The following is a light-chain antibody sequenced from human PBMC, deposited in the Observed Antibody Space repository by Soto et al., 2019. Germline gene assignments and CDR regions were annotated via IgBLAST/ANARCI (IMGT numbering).Light chain of an antibody. CDR3: QHYGSSPPYT. Sequence: EIVLTQSPGTLSLSPGERATLSCRASQSVSSSYLAWYQQKPGQAPRLRIYGASSRATGITDRFSGSGSGTDFTLTISRLEPEDFAVYSCQHYGSSPPYTFGQGTKLEIK. J-gene: IGKJ2*01. CDR2: GAS. V-gene: IGKV3-20*01. CDR1: QSVSSSY.